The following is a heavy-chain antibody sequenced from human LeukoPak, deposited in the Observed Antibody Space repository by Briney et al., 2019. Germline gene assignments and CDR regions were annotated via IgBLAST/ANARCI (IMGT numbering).Heavy chain of an antibody. CDR3: ARDTGSSIQLGFPLDY. J-gene: IGHJ4*02. CDR2: ISSSSSYI. V-gene: IGHV3-21*01. CDR1: GFTFSSYS. Sequence: PGGSLRLSYAASGFTFSSYSMNWVRQAPGEGLEWVSSISSSSSYIYYADSVKVRFTISRDNAKNSLYLQMNSLRAEDTAVYYCARDTGSSIQLGFPLDYWGQGTLVTVSS. D-gene: IGHD5-18*01.